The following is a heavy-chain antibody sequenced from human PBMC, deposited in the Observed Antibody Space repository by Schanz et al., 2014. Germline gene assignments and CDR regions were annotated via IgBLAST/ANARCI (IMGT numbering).Heavy chain of an antibody. CDR2: MSYDGSIK. CDR3: ARPRFDYGEVDY. D-gene: IGHD4-17*01. CDR1: GFTFSSYG. Sequence: VQLVESGGGFVQPGGSLGLSCAASGFTFSSYGMHWVRQAPGKGLEWVAAMSYDGSIKYYADSVRGRFTISRDRFQNTLYLRMSSLRAEDTAVYYCARPRFDYGEVDYWGQGTLVTVSS. J-gene: IGHJ4*02. V-gene: IGHV3-33*01.